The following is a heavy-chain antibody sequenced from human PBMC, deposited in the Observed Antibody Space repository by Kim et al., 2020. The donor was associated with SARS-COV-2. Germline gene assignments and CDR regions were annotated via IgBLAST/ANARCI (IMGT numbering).Heavy chain of an antibody. V-gene: IGHV3-64D*09. CDR2: ISSNGGST. CDR3: VKDPHCSSTSCYGTFFDY. Sequence: GGSLRLSCSASGFTFSSYAMHWVRQAPGKGLEYVSAISSNGGSTYYADSVKGRFTISRDNSKNTLYLQMSSLRAEDTAVYYCVKDPHCSSTSCYGTFFDYWGQGTLVTVSS. D-gene: IGHD2-2*01. CDR1: GFTFSSYA. J-gene: IGHJ4*02.